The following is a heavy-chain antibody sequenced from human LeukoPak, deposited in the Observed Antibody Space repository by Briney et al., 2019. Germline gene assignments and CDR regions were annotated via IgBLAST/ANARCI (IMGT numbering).Heavy chain of an antibody. J-gene: IGHJ6*02. CDR1: GYSFTSYW. Sequence: GESLKISCKGSGYSFTSYWISWVRQMPGKGLEWMGRIDPSDSYTNYSPSFQGHVTISADKSISTAYLQWSSLKVSDTAMYYCARHRGPWTDYYYYGMDVWGQGTTVTVSS. D-gene: IGHD3/OR15-3a*01. CDR3: ARHRGPWTDYYYYGMDV. V-gene: IGHV5-10-1*01. CDR2: IDPSDSYT.